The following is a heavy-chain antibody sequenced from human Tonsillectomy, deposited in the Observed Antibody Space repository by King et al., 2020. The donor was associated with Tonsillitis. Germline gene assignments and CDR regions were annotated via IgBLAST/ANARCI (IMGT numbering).Heavy chain of an antibody. CDR2: INHSGST. CDR3: ARGGYTYAYRNDAFDI. D-gene: IGHD3-16*01. V-gene: IGHV4-34*01. J-gene: IGHJ3*02. CDR1: GGSFSGYY. Sequence: VQLQQWGAGLLKPSETLSLTCAVYGGSFSGYYWSWIRQSPGKGLEWIGEINHSGSTNYNPSLKSRVTISVDTSKNHFSLKTGSVTAADTAVYYCARGGYTYAYRNDAFDIWGQGTMVTVSS.